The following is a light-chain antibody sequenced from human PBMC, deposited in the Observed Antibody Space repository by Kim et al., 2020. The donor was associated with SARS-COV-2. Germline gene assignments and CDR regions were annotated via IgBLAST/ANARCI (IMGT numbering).Light chain of an antibody. Sequence: EIVLTQSPDTLSLSPGERATLACRASQSVPSGFLAWYQQKPGQAPRLLISAAYTRATGIPDRFSGSGSGTDFTLAISRLEPEDFAVYYCQHYGSSLPITFGQGTRLEIK. V-gene: IGKV3-20*01. CDR1: QSVPSGF. CDR3: QHYGSSLPIT. CDR2: AAY. J-gene: IGKJ5*01.